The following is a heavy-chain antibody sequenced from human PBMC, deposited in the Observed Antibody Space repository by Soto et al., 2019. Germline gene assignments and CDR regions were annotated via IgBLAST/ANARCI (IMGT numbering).Heavy chain of an antibody. D-gene: IGHD3-22*01. CDR3: ARDNPDRGGYYYFDV. Sequence: VGSLRLSCAASGFSLSTYGMHWVRHSPGKGLECVAAIWFDGSNKQYADSVKGRFTISRDTSKNTLYMQMNSPIVEDTGVYYCARDNPDRGGYYYFDVWGQGTRVTVSS. CDR1: GFSLSTYG. V-gene: IGHV3-33*01. CDR2: IWFDGSNK. J-gene: IGHJ4*02.